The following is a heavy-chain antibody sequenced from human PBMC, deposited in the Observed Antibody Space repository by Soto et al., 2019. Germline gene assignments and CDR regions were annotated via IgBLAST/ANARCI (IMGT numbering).Heavy chain of an antibody. Sequence: QVQLQESGPGLVKPSETLSLTCTVSGGSIRSYYWSWIQQPPGKGLEWIGYIYYSGSTNYNPSLKSRVTISVDTSKNQFSLKLSSVTAADTAVYYCARRWGTYFDYWGQGTLVTVSS. J-gene: IGHJ4*02. CDR3: ARRWGTYFDY. V-gene: IGHV4-59*01. CDR2: IYYSGST. D-gene: IGHD7-27*01. CDR1: GGSIRSYY.